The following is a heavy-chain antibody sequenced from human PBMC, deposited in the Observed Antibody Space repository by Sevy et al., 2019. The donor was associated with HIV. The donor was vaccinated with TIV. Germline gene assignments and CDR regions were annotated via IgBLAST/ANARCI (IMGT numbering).Heavy chain of an antibody. J-gene: IGHJ6*02. CDR1: GFTFSSYA. D-gene: IGHD6-13*01. V-gene: IGHV3-30-3*01. Sequence: GGSLRLSCAASGFTFSSYAMHWVRQAPGKGLEWVAVISYDGSNKYSADPVKGRFTISRDNSKNTLYLQMNSLRAEDTAVYYCAREETAAYYYYDGMDVWGQGTTVTVSS. CDR2: ISYDGSNK. CDR3: AREETAAYYYYDGMDV.